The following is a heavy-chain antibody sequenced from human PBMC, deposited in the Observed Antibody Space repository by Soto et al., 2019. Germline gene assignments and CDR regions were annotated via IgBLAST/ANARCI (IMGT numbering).Heavy chain of an antibody. CDR3: ARSPGIAVADY. J-gene: IGHJ4*02. V-gene: IGHV4-59*08. D-gene: IGHD6-19*01. CDR2: VYYDGSN. CDR1: GGSISNYY. Sequence: SETLSLTCTVSGGSISNYYWSWIRQPPGKSLEWIGYVYYDGSNNYNPSLKSRVTMSVDTSKNQFSLKLSSVTAADTAVYYCARSPGIAVADYWGQGTLVTVSS.